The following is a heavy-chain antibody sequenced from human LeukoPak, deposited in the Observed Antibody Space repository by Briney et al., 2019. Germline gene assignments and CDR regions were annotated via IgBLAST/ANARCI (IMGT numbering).Heavy chain of an antibody. CDR1: GFTFSSYA. CDR3: AKVEQYGDYDYYFDY. J-gene: IGHJ4*02. CDR2: ISGSGGSA. Sequence: GGCLRLSCAASGFTFSSYAMSWVRQAPGKGLEWVSAISGSGGSAYYADSVKGRFTISRDNSKNTLYLQMNSLRAEDTAVYYCAKVEQYGDYDYYFDYWGQGTLVTVSS. D-gene: IGHD4-17*01. V-gene: IGHV3-23*01.